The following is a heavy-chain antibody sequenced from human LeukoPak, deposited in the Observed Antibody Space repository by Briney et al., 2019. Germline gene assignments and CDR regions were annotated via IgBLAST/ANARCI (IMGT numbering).Heavy chain of an antibody. V-gene: IGHV3-30*18. J-gene: IGHJ4*02. CDR3: AKVFSQAGYTYGYASLDY. D-gene: IGHD5-18*01. CDR1: GFTFSSSG. CDR2: ISYDGSNK. Sequence: GWSLRLSCAASGFTFSSSGMHWVRQAPGKGLEWVAVISYDGSNKYYADSVKGRFTISRDNSKNTLYLQMNSLRAEDTAVYYCAKVFSQAGYTYGYASLDYWGQGTLVTVSS.